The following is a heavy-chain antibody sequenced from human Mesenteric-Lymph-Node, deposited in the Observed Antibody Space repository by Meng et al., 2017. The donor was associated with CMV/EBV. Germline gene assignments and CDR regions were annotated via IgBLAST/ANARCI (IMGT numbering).Heavy chain of an antibody. CDR3: ARSEGTYYYDSRSYYSH. CDR2: IYYSGSSGNT. V-gene: IGHV4-59*01. CDR1: GGSISNYY. D-gene: IGHD3-22*01. Sequence: SETLSLTCTVSGGSISNYYWSWIRQPPGKGLEWIGYIYYSGSSGNTNYNPSLKSRLTILLDTSKNQFSLKLRSVTAADSAVYYCARSEGTYYYDSRSYYSHWGQGTLVTVSS. J-gene: IGHJ4*02.